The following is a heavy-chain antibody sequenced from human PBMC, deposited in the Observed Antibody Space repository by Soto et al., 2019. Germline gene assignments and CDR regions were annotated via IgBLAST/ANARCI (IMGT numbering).Heavy chain of an antibody. Sequence: QVQLVESGGGVVQPGRSLRLSCAASGFTFSPNAMNWVRQAPGKGLEWVAVISYAGSTTYYADSVKGRFTISRDNSKNTLYLPMNSLRAEDTAVYYCAKQFKGWSYYFDHWGQGTLVTLSS. V-gene: IGHV3-30-3*02. CDR1: GFTFSPNA. CDR3: AKQFKGWSYYFDH. D-gene: IGHD6-19*01. CDR2: ISYAGSTT. J-gene: IGHJ4*02.